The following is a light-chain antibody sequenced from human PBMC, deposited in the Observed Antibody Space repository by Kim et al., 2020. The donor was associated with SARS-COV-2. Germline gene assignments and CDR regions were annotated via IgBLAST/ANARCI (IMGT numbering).Light chain of an antibody. CDR2: GVS. CDR1: QSIFYSANNRNS. V-gene: IGKV4-1*01. CDR3: QQYYNIPYT. Sequence: RANSERNHNQSIFYSANNRNSLAWYQQKAGTPPKLLLYGVSARESGVPDRFSGSGSGTDFTLTISSLQAEDVAVYYCQQYYNIPYTFGQGTKLEI. J-gene: IGKJ2*01.